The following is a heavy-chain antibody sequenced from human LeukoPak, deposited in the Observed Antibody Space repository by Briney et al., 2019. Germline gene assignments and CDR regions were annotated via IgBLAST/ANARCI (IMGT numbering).Heavy chain of an antibody. CDR3: ARISYYGWGFDP. D-gene: IGHD4-17*01. CDR2: IYHSGST. CDR1: GGSISSGGYS. J-gene: IGHJ5*02. V-gene: IGHV4-30-2*01. Sequence: SETLSLTCAVSGGSISSGGYSWSWIRQPPGKGLEWIGYIYHSGSTYYNPSLKSRVTISVDRSKNQFSLKLSSVTAADTAVYYRARISYYGWGFDPWGQGTLVTVSS.